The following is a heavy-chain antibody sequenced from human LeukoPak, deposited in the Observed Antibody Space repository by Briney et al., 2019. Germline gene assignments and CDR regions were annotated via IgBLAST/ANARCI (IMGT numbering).Heavy chain of an antibody. V-gene: IGHV1-69*13. CDR2: IIPIFGTA. CDR3: ARVAASRSSSPWFDP. J-gene: IGHJ5*02. CDR1: GYTFTTYY. D-gene: IGHD6-6*01. Sequence: SVKVSCKASGYTFTTYYMHWVRQAPGQGLEWMGGIIPIFGTANYAQKFQGRVTITADESTSTAYMELSSLRSEDTAVYYCARVAASRSSSPWFDPWGQGTLVTVSS.